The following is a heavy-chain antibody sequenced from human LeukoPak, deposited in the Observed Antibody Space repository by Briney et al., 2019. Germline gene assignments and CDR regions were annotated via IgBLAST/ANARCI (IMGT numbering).Heavy chain of an antibody. CDR3: ARDGSGTHHNWFAP. CDR2: ISYDGSNK. J-gene: IGHJ5*02. Sequence: PGGSLRLSCAASGFTFSSYAMHWVRQAPGKGLEWVAVISYDGSNKYYADSVKGRFTISRDNSKNTLYLQMNSLRAEDTAVYYCARDGSGTHHNWFAPWGQGTLVTVSS. D-gene: IGHD1/OR15-1a*01. CDR1: GFTFSSYA. V-gene: IGHV3-30*01.